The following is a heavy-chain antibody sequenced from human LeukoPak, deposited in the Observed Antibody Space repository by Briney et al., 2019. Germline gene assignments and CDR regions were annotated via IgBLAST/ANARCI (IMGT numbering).Heavy chain of an antibody. V-gene: IGHV4-59*01. CDR1: GGSISSYY. Sequence: SETLSLTCTVSGGSISSYYWSWIRQPPGKGLEWIGYIYYSGNTNYNPSLKSRVTISVDTTKNQFSLRLSSVTAADTAVYYCARSYCGGGSCGAFDIWGQGTMVTVSS. CDR3: ARSYCGGGSCGAFDI. D-gene: IGHD2-15*01. J-gene: IGHJ3*02. CDR2: IYYSGNT.